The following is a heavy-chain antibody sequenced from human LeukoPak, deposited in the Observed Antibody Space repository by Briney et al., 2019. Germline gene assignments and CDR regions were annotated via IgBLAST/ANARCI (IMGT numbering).Heavy chain of an antibody. CDR3: ARSYSGYDYNWFDP. Sequence: TESGPALVKPTQTLTLTCTFSGFSLSTSGMCVGWIRHPPGKALEWLPLIDWDEDKYYSTSLKTRPTISKDPSKNQVVHTMTNMDPVDTATYYCARSYSGYDYNWFDPWGQGTLVTVSS. CDR2: IDWDEDK. V-gene: IGHV2-70*01. J-gene: IGHJ5*02. D-gene: IGHD5-12*01. CDR1: GFSLSTSGMC.